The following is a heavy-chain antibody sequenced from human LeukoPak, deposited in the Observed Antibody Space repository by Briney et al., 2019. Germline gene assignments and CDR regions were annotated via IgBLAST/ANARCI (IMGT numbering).Heavy chain of an antibody. D-gene: IGHD6-13*01. J-gene: IGHJ6*02. CDR2: IYYSGST. V-gene: IGHV4-39*01. CDR1: GGSISSSSYY. Sequence: SETLSLTCTVSGGSISSSSYYWGWIRQPPGKGLEWIGSIYYSGSTYYNPSLKSRVTISVDTSRNQFSLKLSSVTAADTAVYYCARQPYSSSWPYYSYGKDVWGQGTTVTVSS. CDR3: ARQPYSSSWPYYSYGKDV.